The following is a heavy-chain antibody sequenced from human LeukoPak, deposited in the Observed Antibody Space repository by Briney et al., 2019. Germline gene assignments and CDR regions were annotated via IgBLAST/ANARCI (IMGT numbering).Heavy chain of an antibody. V-gene: IGHV3-23*01. D-gene: IGHD1-26*01. CDR2: ISGSGGST. J-gene: IGHJ4*02. CDR3: AKDYGLLPAFDY. Sequence: PGGSLRLSCAASGFTFSSYAMSWVRRAPGKGLEWVSAISGSGGSTYYADSVKGRFTISRDNSKNTLYLQMNSLRAEGTAVYYCAKDYGLLPAFDYWGQGTLVTVSS. CDR1: GFTFSSYA.